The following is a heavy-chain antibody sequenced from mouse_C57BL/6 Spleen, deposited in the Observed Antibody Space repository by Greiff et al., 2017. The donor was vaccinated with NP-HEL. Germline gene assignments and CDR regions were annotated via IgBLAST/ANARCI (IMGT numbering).Heavy chain of an antibody. CDR1: GYTFTSYT. D-gene: IGHD4-1*01. CDR3: ARWNWDRYFDV. V-gene: IGHV1-4*01. Sequence: VMLVESGAELARPGASVKMSCKASGYTFTSYTMHWVNQRPGQGLEWIGYINPSSGYTKYNQKFKDKATLTADKSSSTAYMQLSSLTSEDSAVYYCARWNWDRYFDVWGTGTTVTVSS. CDR2: INPSSGYT. J-gene: IGHJ1*03.